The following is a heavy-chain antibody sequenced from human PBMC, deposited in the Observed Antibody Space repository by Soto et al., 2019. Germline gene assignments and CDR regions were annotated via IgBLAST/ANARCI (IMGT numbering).Heavy chain of an antibody. D-gene: IGHD3-3*01. V-gene: IGHV3-9*01. CDR2: ISCNSSSI. Sequence: GGSLRLSCAASGFTFDDYAMHWVRQAPGKGLEWVSGISCNSSSIDYADSVKGRFTISRDNAKNSLYLQMNSLRAEDTAVYYCARQYYDFWSGSYYFDYWGQGTLVTVSS. J-gene: IGHJ4*02. CDR1: GFTFDDYA. CDR3: ARQYYDFWSGSYYFDY.